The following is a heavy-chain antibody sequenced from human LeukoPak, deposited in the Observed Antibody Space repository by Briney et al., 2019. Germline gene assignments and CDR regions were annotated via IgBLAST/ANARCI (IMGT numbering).Heavy chain of an antibody. CDR3: ARGTVTSRTWYFDL. CDR2: ISYDGSNK. D-gene: IGHD4-17*01. J-gene: IGHJ2*01. V-gene: IGHV3-30*04. CDR1: GFTFSSYA. Sequence: GRSLTLSCAASGFTFSSYAMHWVRQAPGKGLEWVAVISYDGSNKFYADSVKGRFTFSRDSSKNTLYLQMNSLRAEETAVYYCARGTVTSRTWYFDLWGRGTLVTVSS.